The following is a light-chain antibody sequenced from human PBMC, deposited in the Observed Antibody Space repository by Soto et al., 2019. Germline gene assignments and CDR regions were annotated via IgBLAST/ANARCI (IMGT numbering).Light chain of an antibody. Sequence: EIVLTQSPGTLSLSPGERATLSCRASQGVSRGYLAWYQQKAGQAPRLLIYGVSSRATGVSHRFSGSGSGTDFTLTISGLEPEDVAVYYCQQYGDSPPITCGQGTRREIK. J-gene: IGKJ5*01. CDR3: QQYGDSPPIT. V-gene: IGKV3-20*01. CDR2: GVS. CDR1: QGVSRGY.